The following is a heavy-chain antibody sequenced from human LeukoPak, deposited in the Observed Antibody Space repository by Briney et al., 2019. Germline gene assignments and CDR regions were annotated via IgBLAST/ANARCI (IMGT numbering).Heavy chain of an antibody. V-gene: IGHV1-8*03. D-gene: IGHD4-17*01. Sequence: ASVKVSCKASGNTFTSYDINWVRQATGQGLEWMGWMNPNSGNTGYAQKFQGRVTITRNTSISTAYMELSSLRSEDTAVYYCARGRGDYGAFDIWGQGTMVTVSS. CDR3: ARGRGDYGAFDI. J-gene: IGHJ3*02. CDR2: MNPNSGNT. CDR1: GNTFTSYD.